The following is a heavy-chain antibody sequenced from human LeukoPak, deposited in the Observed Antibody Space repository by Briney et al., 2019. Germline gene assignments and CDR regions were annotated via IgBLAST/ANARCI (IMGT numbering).Heavy chain of an antibody. CDR3: ARATTAMAFDY. V-gene: IGHV3-21*01. Sequence: GGSLRLSCAASGFTFDDYGMSWVRQAPGKGLEWVSSISSSSSYIYYADSVKGRFTISRDNAKNSLYLQMNSLRAEDTAVYYCARATTAMAFDYWGQGTLVTVSS. CDR2: ISSSSSYI. CDR1: GFTFDDYG. D-gene: IGHD5-18*01. J-gene: IGHJ4*02.